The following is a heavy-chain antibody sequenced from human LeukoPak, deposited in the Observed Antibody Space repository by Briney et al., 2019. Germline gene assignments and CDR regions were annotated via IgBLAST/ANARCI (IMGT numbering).Heavy chain of an antibody. D-gene: IGHD3-10*01. V-gene: IGHV4-30-4*01. CDR2: IYYSGST. CDR3: ARVARSGSYGFDY. CDR1: GGSISSGDYY. Sequence: TSETLSLTCTVSGGSISSGDYYWSWIRQPPGKGLEWIGYIYYSGSTYYNPSLKSRVTISVDTSKNQFSLKLSSVTAADTAVYYCARVARSGSYGFDYWGQGTLVTVSS. J-gene: IGHJ4*02.